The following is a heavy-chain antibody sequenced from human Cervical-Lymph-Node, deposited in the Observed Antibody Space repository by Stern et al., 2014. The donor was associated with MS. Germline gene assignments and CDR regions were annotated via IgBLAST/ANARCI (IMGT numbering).Heavy chain of an antibody. Sequence: EVQLVQSGAEVKKPGESLKISCRTSGYTFSNFWIGWVRQMPGKGLEWVGVIYPADSDATSSPSFQGQVTISADESISTAYLQWRSLKASDTAMYYCVRRRDSAGYDTFDLWGQGTMLIVS. CDR2: IYPADSDA. J-gene: IGHJ3*01. CDR1: GYTFSNFW. D-gene: IGHD3-22*01. CDR3: VRRRDSAGYDTFDL. V-gene: IGHV5-51*01.